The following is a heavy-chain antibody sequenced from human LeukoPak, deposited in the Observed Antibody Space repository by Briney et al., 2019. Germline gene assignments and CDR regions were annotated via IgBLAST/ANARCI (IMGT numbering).Heavy chain of an antibody. CDR1: GFSFTNSW. CDR3: AKGGVEQQLPVDFDY. Sequence: GGSLRLSCAASGFSFTNSWMNWVRQAPGKGLEWVANIKQDGSEQYYVDSVKGRFTISRDNSKNTLYLQMNSLRAEGTAVYYCAKGGVEQQLPVDFDYWGQGTLVTVSS. J-gene: IGHJ4*02. D-gene: IGHD6-13*01. CDR2: IKQDGSEQ. V-gene: IGHV3-7*03.